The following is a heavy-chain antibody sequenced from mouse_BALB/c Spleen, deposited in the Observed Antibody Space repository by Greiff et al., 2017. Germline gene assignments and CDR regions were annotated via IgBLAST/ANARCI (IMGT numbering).Heavy chain of an antibody. J-gene: IGHJ4*01. V-gene: IGHV2-9*02. CDR2: IWAGGST. D-gene: IGHD4-1*02. CDR3: ARDPNWGYAMDY. Sequence: VKLQESGPGLVAPSQSLSITCTVSGFSLTSYGVHWVRQPPGKGLEWLGVIWAGGSTNYNSALKSRLSISKDNSKSQVFLKMNSLQTDDTARYYCARDPNWGYAMDYWGQGTSVTVSS. CDR1: GFSLTSYG.